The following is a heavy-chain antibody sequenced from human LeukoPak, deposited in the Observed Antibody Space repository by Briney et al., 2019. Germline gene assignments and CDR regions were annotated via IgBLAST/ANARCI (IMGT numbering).Heavy chain of an antibody. CDR1: GGTFSSYA. CDR2: IIPIFGTA. D-gene: IGHD2-2*01. Sequence: SVKVSCKASGGTFSSYAISWVRQAPGQGLEWMGGIIPIFGTANYAQKFQGRVTITADESTSTAYMELSSLRSEDTAVYYCATPGYCSSTSCYLAKYFQHWGQGTLVTVSS. CDR3: ATPGYCSSTSCYLAKYFQH. J-gene: IGHJ1*01. V-gene: IGHV1-69*13.